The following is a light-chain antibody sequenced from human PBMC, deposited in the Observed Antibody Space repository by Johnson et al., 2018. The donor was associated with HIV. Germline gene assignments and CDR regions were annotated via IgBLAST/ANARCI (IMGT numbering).Light chain of an antibody. CDR2: ENN. V-gene: IGLV1-51*02. CDR3: GTWDSSLSAYV. CDR1: SSNIANNY. Sequence: QSVLTQPPSVSAAPGQRVTISCSGSSSNIANNYISWYQQFPGTAPKLLIYENNKRPSGIPDRFSGSKSGTSATLGITGLQTENEADYYCGTWDSSLSAYVFGIGTKVTVL. J-gene: IGLJ1*01.